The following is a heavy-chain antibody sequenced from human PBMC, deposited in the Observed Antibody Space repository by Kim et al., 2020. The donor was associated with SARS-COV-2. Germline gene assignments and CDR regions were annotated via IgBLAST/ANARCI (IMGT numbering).Heavy chain of an antibody. Sequence: GGSLRLSCAASGFTFSSYWMHWVRQAPGKGLVWVSRINSDGSSTSYADSVKGRFTISRDNAKNTLYLQMNSLRAEDTAVYYCARGNGRYYYDSSGYYYGNYFDYWGQGTLVTVSS. CDR3: ARGNGRYYYDSSGYYYGNYFDY. CDR1: GFTFSSYW. CDR2: INSDGSST. J-gene: IGHJ4*02. D-gene: IGHD3-22*01. V-gene: IGHV3-74*01.